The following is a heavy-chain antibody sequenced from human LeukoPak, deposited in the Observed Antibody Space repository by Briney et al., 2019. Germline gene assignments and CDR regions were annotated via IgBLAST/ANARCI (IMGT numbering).Heavy chain of an antibody. CDR3: ASGGSGSYYNEPVDY. V-gene: IGHV1-69*05. Sequence: SVKVSCKASGGTFSSYAISWVRQAPGQGLEWMGRIIPIFGTANYAQKFQNRVTITTDESTSTAYMELSSPRSEDTAVYYCASGGSGSYYNEPVDYWGQGTLVTVSS. CDR2: IIPIFGTA. CDR1: GGTFSSYA. J-gene: IGHJ4*02. D-gene: IGHD3-10*01.